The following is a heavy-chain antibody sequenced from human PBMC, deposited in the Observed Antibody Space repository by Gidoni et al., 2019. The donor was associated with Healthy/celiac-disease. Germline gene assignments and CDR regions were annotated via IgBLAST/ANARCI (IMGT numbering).Heavy chain of an antibody. V-gene: IGHV1-69*01. CDR2: IIPIFGTA. Sequence: QVQLVQSGAEVKKPGSSVNVSFMASGGPFSSDAISWVRQAPEQGLEWMGGIIPIFGTANYAQKFQGRVTITADESTSTAYMELSSLRSEDTAVYYCARGGTVQYYFDYWGQGTLVTVSS. J-gene: IGHJ4*02. CDR3: ARGGTVQYYFDY. CDR1: GGPFSSDA. D-gene: IGHD1-1*01.